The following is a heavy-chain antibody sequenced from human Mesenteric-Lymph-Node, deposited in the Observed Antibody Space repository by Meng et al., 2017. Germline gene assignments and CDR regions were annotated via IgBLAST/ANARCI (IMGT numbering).Heavy chain of an antibody. CDR2: IDPDDSNI. Sequence: KVSCKASGGTFSSYAIAWVRQRPGKGLEWMGSIDPDDSNIRYSPSFQGQVAISADKSITTAYLQWNSLKASDTAMYYCARQSSDSSAYYRVDYWGQGTLVTVSS. V-gene: IGHV5-51*01. J-gene: IGHJ4*02. CDR1: GGTFSSYA. CDR3: ARQSSDSSAYYRVDY. D-gene: IGHD3-22*01.